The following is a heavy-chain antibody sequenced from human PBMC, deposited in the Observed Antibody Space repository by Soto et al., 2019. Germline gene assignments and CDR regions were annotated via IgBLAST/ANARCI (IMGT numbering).Heavy chain of an antibody. Sequence: GGSLRLSCVASGFTFSTYGMTWVRQAPGKGLEWVSGISGSGGSTFYADSVKGRFTISRDNSKNTLYLQMNSLRAEDTAVYYCAKGLSRGWYGSNGWGQGTQVTV. J-gene: IGHJ4*02. CDR3: AKGLSRGWYGSNG. D-gene: IGHD6-19*01. CDR2: ISGSGGST. V-gene: IGHV3-23*01. CDR1: GFTFSTYG.